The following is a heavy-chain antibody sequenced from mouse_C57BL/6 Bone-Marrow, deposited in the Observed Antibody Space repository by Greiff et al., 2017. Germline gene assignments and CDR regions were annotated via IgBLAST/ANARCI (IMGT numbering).Heavy chain of an antibody. CDR1: GFTFSSYG. Sequence: EVHLVESGGDLVKPGGSLKLSCAASGFTFSSYGMSWVRQTPDKRLEWVATISSGGSYTYYPDSVKGRFTISRDNAKNTLYLQMSSLKSEDTAMYYCARRIPLYYAMDYWGQGTSVTVSS. J-gene: IGHJ4*01. V-gene: IGHV5-6*01. CDR3: ARRIPLYYAMDY. CDR2: ISSGGSYT.